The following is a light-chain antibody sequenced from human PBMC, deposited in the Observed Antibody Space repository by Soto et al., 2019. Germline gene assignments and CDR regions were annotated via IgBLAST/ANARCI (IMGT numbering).Light chain of an antibody. CDR2: HAS. CDR1: QDIGNY. Sequence: DIQMTQFPSSLSASVGDRVTITCRASQDIGNYVAWYQQRPGKVPKLLIYHASTLQPGVPSRFSGSGSGTDCTLTISSLQPEDVATYYCQNYYKAAFTFGPGTRVDIK. CDR3: QNYYKAAFT. J-gene: IGKJ3*01. V-gene: IGKV1-27*01.